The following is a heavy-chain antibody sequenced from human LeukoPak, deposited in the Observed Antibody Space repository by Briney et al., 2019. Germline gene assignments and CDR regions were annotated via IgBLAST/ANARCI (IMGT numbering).Heavy chain of an antibody. CDR2: IYYSGST. CDR3: ARGPGGFWSGFDY. Sequence: SETLSLTCTVSGGSISSGGYYWSWIRQPPGKGLEWIGYIYYSGSTNYNPSLKSRVTISVDTSKNQFSLKLSSVTAADTAVYYCARGPGGFWSGFDYWGQGTLVTVSS. CDR1: GGSISSGGYY. J-gene: IGHJ4*02. V-gene: IGHV4-61*08. D-gene: IGHD3-3*01.